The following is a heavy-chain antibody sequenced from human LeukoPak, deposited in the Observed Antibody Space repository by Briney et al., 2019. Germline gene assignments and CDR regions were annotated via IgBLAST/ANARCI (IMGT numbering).Heavy chain of an antibody. CDR1: GYSFTSYY. CDR2: INPSGGST. Sequence: ASVKVSCKASGYSFTSYYMHWVRQAPGQGLEWMGIINPSGGSTSYAQKFQGRVTMTRDTSTSTVYMELGSLRSEDTAVYYCARAAGEGYSYGQTRDAFDIWGQGTMVTDSS. V-gene: IGHV1-46*01. CDR3: ARAAGEGYSYGQTRDAFDI. D-gene: IGHD5-18*01. J-gene: IGHJ3*02.